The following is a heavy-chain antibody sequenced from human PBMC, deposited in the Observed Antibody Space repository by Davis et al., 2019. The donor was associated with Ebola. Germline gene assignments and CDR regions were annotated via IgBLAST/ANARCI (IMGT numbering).Heavy chain of an antibody. Sequence: GESLKISCAASGFTFSSYWMSWVRQAPGKGLEWVANIKQDGSEKYYVDSVKGRFTISRDNAKNSLYLQMNSLRAEDTAVYYCVRDRIVANGHNWFDPWGQGTLVTVSS. V-gene: IGHV3-7*01. CDR3: VRDRIVANGHNWFDP. CDR1: GFTFSSYW. D-gene: IGHD5-12*01. J-gene: IGHJ5*02. CDR2: IKQDGSEK.